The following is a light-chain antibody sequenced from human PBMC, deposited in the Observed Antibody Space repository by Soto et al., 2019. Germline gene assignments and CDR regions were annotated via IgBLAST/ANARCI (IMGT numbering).Light chain of an antibody. CDR2: DVT. Sequence: QSALTQPASVSGSPGQSIAISCTGTSSDVGAYNYVSWYQQHPGKVPKLVIYDVTNRPSGVSDRISGSKSGNTASLTISVLQAEDEADYYCSSYTSNTTPYVFGTGTKLTVL. V-gene: IGLV2-14*01. CDR3: SSYTSNTTPYV. CDR1: SSDVGAYNY. J-gene: IGLJ1*01.